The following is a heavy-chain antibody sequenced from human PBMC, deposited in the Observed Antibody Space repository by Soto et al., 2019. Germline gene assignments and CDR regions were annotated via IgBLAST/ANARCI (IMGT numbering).Heavy chain of an antibody. CDR1: VYTFTTYG. J-gene: IGHJ3*02. V-gene: IGHV1-18*01. Sequence: ASVKVSCNASVYTFTTYGISWVRHAPVQVLEWMGWISAYNGNTNYAQKLQGRVTMTTDTSTSTAYMELRSLRSDDTAVYYCARDLDVVVVAALAFDIWGQGTMVTVSS. CDR3: ARDLDVVVVAALAFDI. D-gene: IGHD2-15*01. CDR2: ISAYNGNT.